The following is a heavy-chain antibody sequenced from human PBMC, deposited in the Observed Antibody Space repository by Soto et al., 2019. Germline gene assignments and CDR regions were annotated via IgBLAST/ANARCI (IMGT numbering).Heavy chain of an antibody. CDR3: ARDGGVEGVSTWFDP. V-gene: IGHV4-59*01. J-gene: IGHJ5*02. CDR1: GGSFGNYL. Sequence: QVKLQESGPGLVKPSETLSLTCAASGGSFGNYLLNWIRQSPEKGLEWIGFITPGGHTHYNPSLKSPVTISVDTSKKQFSLRMTSVTTADTAVYYCARDGGVEGVSTWFDPWGQGTLVTVSS. D-gene: IGHD3-10*01. CDR2: ITPGGHT.